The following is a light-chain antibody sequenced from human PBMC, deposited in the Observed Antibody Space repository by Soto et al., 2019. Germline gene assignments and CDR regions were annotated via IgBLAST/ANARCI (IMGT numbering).Light chain of an antibody. J-gene: IGLJ2*01. V-gene: IGLV8-61*01. Sequence: QTVVTQEPSFSVSPGGTVTLTCGLTSGSVSTTYYPSWYQQTPGQAPLTLIYSTNIRSSGVPDRFSGSILGNKAALTITGAQADDEADYHCMLYMGGGLVVFGGGTQLTVL. CDR2: STN. CDR3: MLYMGGGLVV. CDR1: SGSVSTTYY.